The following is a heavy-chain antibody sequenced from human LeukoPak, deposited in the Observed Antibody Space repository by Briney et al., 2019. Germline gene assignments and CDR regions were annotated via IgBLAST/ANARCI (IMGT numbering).Heavy chain of an antibody. V-gene: IGHV4-59*01. CDR2: IYYSGST. CDR3: ARDADYGDYRWFDP. CDR1: GGSISSYY. D-gene: IGHD4-17*01. Sequence: PSETLSLTCTVSGGSISSYYWSWIRQPPGKGLEWIGYIYYSGSTNYNPSLKSRVTISVDTSKNQFSLKLSFVTAADTAVYYCARDADYGDYRWFDPWGQGTLVTVSS. J-gene: IGHJ5*02.